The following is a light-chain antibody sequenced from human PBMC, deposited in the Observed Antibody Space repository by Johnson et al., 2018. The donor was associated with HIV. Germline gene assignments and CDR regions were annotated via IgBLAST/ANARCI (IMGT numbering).Light chain of an antibody. J-gene: IGLJ1*01. V-gene: IGLV1-51*01. CDR2: DNN. Sequence: QLVLTQPPSVSAAPGQKVTISCSGSSSNIGNNYVSWYQHLPGTAPKILIYDNNKRPSGIPDRFSGSKSGTSATLGITGLQTGDEADYYCGTWDSRLVGVFGTGTKVTVL. CDR3: GTWDSRLVGV. CDR1: SSNIGNNY.